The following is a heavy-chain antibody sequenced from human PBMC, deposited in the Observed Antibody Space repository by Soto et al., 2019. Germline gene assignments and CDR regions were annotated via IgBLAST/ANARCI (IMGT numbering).Heavy chain of an antibody. J-gene: IGHJ5*02. CDR3: ARGVVYSSTSFNPGDWFDP. D-gene: IGHD2-2*01. Sequence: QVQLVQSGAEVKKPGASVKVSCKASGYTFTGCYMHWVRQAPGQGLEWMGWINPNSGGTNYAQKCQGWVTMTRDTSISTAYMELSRLRSDDTAVYYCARGVVYSSTSFNPGDWFDPWGQGTLVTVSS. CDR1: GYTFTGCY. CDR2: INPNSGGT. V-gene: IGHV1-2*04.